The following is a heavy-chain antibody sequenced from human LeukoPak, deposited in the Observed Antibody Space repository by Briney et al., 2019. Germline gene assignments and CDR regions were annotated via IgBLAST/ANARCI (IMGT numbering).Heavy chain of an antibody. CDR3: ARGRMATIDYYYGMDV. D-gene: IGHD5-24*01. V-gene: IGHV3-30*04. CDR2: ISYDGSNK. CDR1: GFTFSSYA. Sequence: GGSLRLSCAASGFTFSSYAMHWVRQAPGKGLEWVAVISYDGSNKYYANSVKGRFTISRDNSKNTLYLQMNSLRAEDTAVYYCARGRMATIDYYYGMDVWGQGTTVTVSS. J-gene: IGHJ6*02.